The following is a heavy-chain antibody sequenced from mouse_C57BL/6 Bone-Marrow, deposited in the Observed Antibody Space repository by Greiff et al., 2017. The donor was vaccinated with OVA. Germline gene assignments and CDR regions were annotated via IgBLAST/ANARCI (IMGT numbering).Heavy chain of an antibody. CDR1: GYTFTDYY. V-gene: IGHV1-76*01. CDR2: IYPGSGNT. J-gene: IGHJ4*01. CDR3: ARSGRNSYYAMDY. Sequence: VQLQQSGAELVRPGASVKLSCKASGYTFTDYYINWVKQRPGQGLEWIARIYPGSGNTYYNEKFKGKATLTAEKSSSTAYMQLSSLTSEDSAVYFCARSGRNSYYAMDYWGQGTSVTVSS. D-gene: IGHD2-1*01.